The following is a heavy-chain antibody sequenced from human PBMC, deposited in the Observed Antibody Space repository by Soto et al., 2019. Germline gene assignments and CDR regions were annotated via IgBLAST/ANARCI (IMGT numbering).Heavy chain of an antibody. J-gene: IGHJ6*02. CDR2: IIPIFGTA. CDR1: GGTFSSYA. CDR3: ARHVPAAGYYYGMDV. Sequence: QVQLVQSGAEVKKPGSSVKVSCKASGGTFSSYAISWVRQAPGQGLEWMGGIIPIFGTANYAQKFQGRVTITVDESTNTANMELSILRSEDTAVYYCARHVPAAGYYYGMDVWGQGTTVTVSS. V-gene: IGHV1-69*12. D-gene: IGHD2-2*01.